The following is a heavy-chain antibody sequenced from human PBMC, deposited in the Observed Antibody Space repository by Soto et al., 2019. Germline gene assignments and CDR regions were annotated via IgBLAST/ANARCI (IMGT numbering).Heavy chain of an antibody. V-gene: IGHV3-15*01. Sequence: GSLRLSCAASGFTFSNAWMSWVRQAPGKGLEWVGRIKSKTDGGTTDYAAPVKGRFTISRDDSKNTLYLQMNSLKTEDTAVYYCTTVIPGYYDFCSGYFWGQGTLFTVSS. D-gene: IGHD3-3*01. J-gene: IGHJ4*02. CDR2: IKSKTDGGTT. CDR1: GFTFSNAW. CDR3: TTVIPGYYDFCSGYF.